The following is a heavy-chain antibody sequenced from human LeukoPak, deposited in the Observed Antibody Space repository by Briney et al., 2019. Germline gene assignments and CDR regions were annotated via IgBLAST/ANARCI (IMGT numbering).Heavy chain of an antibody. CDR3: ARHSRGVTSAYYFWIDP. CDR1: GGSINSYY. Sequence: SETLSLTCTVSGGSINSYYWSWIRQPPGKGLEWIGYIYYSGGTNYNPSLMSRVTISVDTSKNQFSLKLSSVTAADTAVYFCARHSRGVTSAYYFWIDPWGQGTLVTVSS. J-gene: IGHJ5*02. D-gene: IGHD2/OR15-2a*01. V-gene: IGHV4-59*08. CDR2: IYYSGGT.